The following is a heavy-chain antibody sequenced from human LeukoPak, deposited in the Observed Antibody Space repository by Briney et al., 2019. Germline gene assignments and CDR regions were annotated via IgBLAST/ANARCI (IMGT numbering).Heavy chain of an antibody. V-gene: IGHV4-59*08. J-gene: IGHJ4*02. CDR2: ISYSGST. D-gene: IGHD3-10*01. CDR3: ARHPELYFFDY. Sequence: PSETLSLTSTVSGDSISRYYWSWIRQPPGKGLEWIGYISYSGSTNYNPSLKSRVTISADTSKNQVSLTLSSVTAADTAVYYCARHPELYFFDYWGQGTLVTVSS. CDR1: GDSISRYY.